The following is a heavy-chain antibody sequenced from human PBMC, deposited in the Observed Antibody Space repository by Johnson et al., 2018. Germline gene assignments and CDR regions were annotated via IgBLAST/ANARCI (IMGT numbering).Heavy chain of an antibody. CDR3: AGRIDAFDI. V-gene: IGHV3-21*01. J-gene: IGHJ3*02. CDR2: ISSSSSYI. CDR1: GFTFSSYS. Sequence: EVQLVESGGGLVKPGGSLRLSCAASGFTFSSYSMNWVRQAPGKGLEWVSSISSSSSYIYYADSVKGRFTISRDNAKTSLYLQMNSLRAEDTAVYYCAGRIDAFDIWGQGTMVTVSS.